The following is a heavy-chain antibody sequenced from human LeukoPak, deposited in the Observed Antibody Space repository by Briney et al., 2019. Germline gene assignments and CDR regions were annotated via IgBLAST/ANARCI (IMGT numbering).Heavy chain of an antibody. V-gene: IGHV3-23*01. Sequence: GGSLRLSCAASGLTLSNYCVTWVRQAPGKALEWVSSICGSGDSTYYADSVKGHFTISRDNSKNTLYLQMNSLRVEDTAIYYCAKYGAPGWSGYLDYWGQGTLVTVSS. CDR1: GLTLSNYC. D-gene: IGHD4/OR15-4a*01. CDR2: ICGSGDST. J-gene: IGHJ4*02. CDR3: AKYGAPGWSGYLDY.